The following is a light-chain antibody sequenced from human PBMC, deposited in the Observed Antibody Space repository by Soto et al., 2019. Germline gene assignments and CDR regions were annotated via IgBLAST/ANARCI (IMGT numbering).Light chain of an antibody. CDR3: QQYGSSPET. Sequence: EIVVTQSPGTLSLSPEERANLACRASQSVSSSYLAWYQQTPGQAPRLLIYGTSSRATGIPDRFSGSGCGTDFTLTISRLEPEDFAVYYCQQYGSSPETFGQGTKVEI. J-gene: IGKJ1*01. CDR1: QSVSSSY. V-gene: IGKV3-20*01. CDR2: GTS.